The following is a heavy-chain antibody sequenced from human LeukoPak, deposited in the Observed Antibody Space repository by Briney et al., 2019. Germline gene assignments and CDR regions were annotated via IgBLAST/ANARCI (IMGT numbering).Heavy chain of an antibody. CDR2: IHYSGNT. V-gene: IGHV4-59*01. Sequence: SETLSLTCTVSGGSTSRYYWTWIRQPPEKGLEWIGYIHYSGNTNYNPSLESRVTISVDTSKNQFSLKLSSVTAADTAVYYCARMAVDNWFDPWGQGTLVTVSS. CDR1: GGSTSRYY. D-gene: IGHD6-19*01. CDR3: ARMAVDNWFDP. J-gene: IGHJ5*02.